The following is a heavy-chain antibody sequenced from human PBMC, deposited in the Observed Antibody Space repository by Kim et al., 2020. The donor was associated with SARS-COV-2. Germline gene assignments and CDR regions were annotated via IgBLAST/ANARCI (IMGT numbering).Heavy chain of an antibody. J-gene: IGHJ4*02. CDR2: SGGST. Sequence: SGGSTSYAQKFQDRVTMTRDTSTSTVYMELSSLRSEDTAVYYCARGEYDYWGQGTLVTVSS. D-gene: IGHD3-10*01. V-gene: IGHV1-46*01. CDR3: ARGEYDY.